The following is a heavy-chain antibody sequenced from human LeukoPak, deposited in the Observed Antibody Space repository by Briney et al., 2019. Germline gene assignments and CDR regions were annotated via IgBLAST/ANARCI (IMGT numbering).Heavy chain of an antibody. Sequence: ASVKVSCKASGYTFTGYYMHWVRQAPGQGLEWMGWINPNSGGTNYAQKFQGRVTMTRDTSTSTAYMELSSLRSEDTAVYYCAREIIDFWSGYPHQGRFDYYYYYMDVWGKGTTVTVSS. CDR1: GYTFTGYY. V-gene: IGHV1-2*02. J-gene: IGHJ6*03. CDR3: AREIIDFWSGYPHQGRFDYYYYYMDV. D-gene: IGHD3-3*01. CDR2: INPNSGGT.